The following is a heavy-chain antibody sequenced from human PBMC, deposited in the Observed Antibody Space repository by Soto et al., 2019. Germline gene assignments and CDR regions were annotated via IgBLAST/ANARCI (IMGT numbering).Heavy chain of an antibody. D-gene: IGHD3-16*02. V-gene: IGHV3-23*01. CDR1: GFTFSSYA. Sequence: EVQLLESGGGLVQPGVSLRLSCAASGFTFSSYAMSWVRQAPGKGLEWVSAISGSGGSTYYADSVKGRFTISRDNSKNTLYLQMNSLRAEDTAVYYCAKPLYGGDIDAPTDAFDSWGQGTMVTVYS. J-gene: IGHJ3*02. CDR3: AKPLYGGDIDAPTDAFDS. CDR2: ISGSGGST.